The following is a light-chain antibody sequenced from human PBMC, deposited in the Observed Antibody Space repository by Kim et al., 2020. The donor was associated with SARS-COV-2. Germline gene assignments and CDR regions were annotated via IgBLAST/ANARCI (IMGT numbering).Light chain of an antibody. V-gene: IGLV3-19*01. CDR1: SLRIYY. CDR2: GKN. J-gene: IGLJ2*01. CDR3: NSRDSNDNVV. Sequence: SSELTQDPAVSVALGQTVRITCQGDSLRIYYATWYQQKPGQAPILVIYGKNNRPSGIPDRFSGSSSGNTASLTITGTQAGDEADYYCNSRDSNDNVVFGG.